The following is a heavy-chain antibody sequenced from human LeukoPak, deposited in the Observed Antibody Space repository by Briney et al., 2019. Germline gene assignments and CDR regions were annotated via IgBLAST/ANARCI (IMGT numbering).Heavy chain of an antibody. Sequence: GGSLRLSCAASGFTFSSYWTHWVRQAPGKGLVWVSRINSDGSSTSYADSVKGRFTISRDNAKNTLYLQMNSLRAEDTAVYYCARDTGSYLPLNWFDPWGQGTLVTVSS. CDR2: INSDGSST. V-gene: IGHV3-74*01. D-gene: IGHD1-26*01. CDR1: GFTFSSYW. CDR3: ARDTGSYLPLNWFDP. J-gene: IGHJ5*02.